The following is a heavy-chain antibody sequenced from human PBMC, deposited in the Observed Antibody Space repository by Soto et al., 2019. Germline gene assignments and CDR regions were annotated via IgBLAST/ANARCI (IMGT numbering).Heavy chain of an antibody. J-gene: IGHJ6*03. V-gene: IGHV4-34*01. Sequence: PSETLSLTCAVYGGSFSGYYWSWIRQPPGKGLERIGEINHSGSTNYNPSLKSRVTISVDTSKNQFSLKLSSVTAADTAVYYCARGPYGVAAAGTEGLYYYMDVWGKGTTVTVSS. CDR3: ARGPYGVAAAGTEGLYYYMDV. D-gene: IGHD6-13*01. CDR1: GGSFSGYY. CDR2: INHSGST.